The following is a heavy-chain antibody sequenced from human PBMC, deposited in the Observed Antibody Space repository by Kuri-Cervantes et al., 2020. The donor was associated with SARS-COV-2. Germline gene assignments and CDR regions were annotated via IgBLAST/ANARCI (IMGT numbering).Heavy chain of an antibody. V-gene: IGHV3-30*18. CDR1: GFNFSGTD. Sequence: GESLKISCAASGFNFSGTDMHWVRQAPGKGLEWVAFISYDGKNKNCIASGKGRFTISRDNSQNTLSLRLKSLRSEDAAMYYCAEDGVGAHDFWGQGTLVTVSS. J-gene: IGHJ4*02. CDR3: AEDGVGAHDF. D-gene: IGHD4/OR15-4a*01. CDR2: ISYDGKNK.